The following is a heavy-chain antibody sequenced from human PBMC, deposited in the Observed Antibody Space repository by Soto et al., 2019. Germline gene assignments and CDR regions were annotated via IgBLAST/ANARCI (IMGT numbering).Heavy chain of an antibody. D-gene: IGHD3-9*01. CDR1: GGSFSGYY. V-gene: IGHV4-34*01. J-gene: IGHJ4*02. CDR2: INHSGST. CDR3: ARGRYILTGYYVDY. Sequence: SETLSLTCAVYGGSFSGYYWSWIRQPPGKGLEWIGEINHSGSTNYNPSLKSRVTISVDTSKNQFSLKLSSVTAADTAVYYCARGRYILTGYYVDYWGQGTLVTVS.